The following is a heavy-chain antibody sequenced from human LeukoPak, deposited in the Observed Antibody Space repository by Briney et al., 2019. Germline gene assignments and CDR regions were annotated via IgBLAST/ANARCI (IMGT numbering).Heavy chain of an antibody. V-gene: IGHV3-23*01. D-gene: IGHD2-8*01. CDR3: AKPIVIMSVASFDY. CDR1: GFTFSSYV. CDR2: ITGGGDST. J-gene: IGHJ4*02. Sequence: GGSLRLSCAASGFTFSSYVMSWVRQAPGKGLEWVSAITGGGDSTYYADSVKGRFTISRDNSKSTLYLQMNSLRAEDTAVYYCAKPIVIMSVASFDYWGQGTLVTVSS.